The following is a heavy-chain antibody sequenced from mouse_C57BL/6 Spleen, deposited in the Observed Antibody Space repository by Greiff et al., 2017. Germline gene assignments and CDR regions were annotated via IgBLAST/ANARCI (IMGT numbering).Heavy chain of an antibody. D-gene: IGHD4-1*01. J-gene: IGHJ2*01. Sequence: EVKLMESGGGLVQPGGSLKLSCAASGFTFSDYYMYWVRQTPEKRLEWVAYISNGGGSTYYPDTVKGRFTISRDNAKNTLYLQMSRLKSEDTAMYYCTRRTGTGGFDYWGQGTTLTVSS. CDR3: TRRTGTGGFDY. CDR1: GFTFSDYY. V-gene: IGHV5-12*01. CDR2: ISNGGGST.